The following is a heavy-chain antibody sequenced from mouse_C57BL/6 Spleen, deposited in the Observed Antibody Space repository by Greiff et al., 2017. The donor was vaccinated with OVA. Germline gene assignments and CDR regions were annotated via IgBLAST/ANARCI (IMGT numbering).Heavy chain of an antibody. CDR1: GYTFTSYW. V-gene: IGHV1-55*01. Sequence: VQLQQPGAELVKPGASVKMSCKASGYTFTSYWITWVKQRPGQGLEWIGDIYPGSGSTNYNEKFKRKATLTVDTSSSTAYMQLSSLTSEDSAVYYWTRARTTVVGRQNAMDDWGQGTSVTVSS. D-gene: IGHD1-1*01. J-gene: IGHJ4*01. CDR3: TRARTTVVGRQNAMDD. CDR2: IYPGSGST.